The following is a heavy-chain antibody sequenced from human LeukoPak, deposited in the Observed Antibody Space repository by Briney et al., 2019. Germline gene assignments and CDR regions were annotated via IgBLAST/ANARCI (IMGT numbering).Heavy chain of an antibody. CDR1: GFTFSSYA. V-gene: IGHV3-23*01. Sequence: GGFLRLSCAASGFTFSSYAMSWVRQAPGKGLEWVSAISGSGDSTYYADSVKGRFTISRDNSKNTLYLQMNSLRAEDTAVYYCASMGEEMATALDYWGQGTLVTVSS. J-gene: IGHJ4*02. D-gene: IGHD5-24*01. CDR2: ISGSGDST. CDR3: ASMGEEMATALDY.